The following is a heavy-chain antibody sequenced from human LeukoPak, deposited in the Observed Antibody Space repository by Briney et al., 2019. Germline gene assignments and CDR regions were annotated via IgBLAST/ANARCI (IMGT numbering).Heavy chain of an antibody. D-gene: IGHD3-10*01. Sequence: GGSLRLSCAASGFTFSSYEMNWVRQAPGKGLEWVSYISSSGSTKYYADSVKGRVTISRDNAKNSLYLQMNSLRAEDTALYHCARAYGSGSCEYQFDYWGQGTLVTVSS. J-gene: IGHJ4*02. CDR2: ISSSGSTK. V-gene: IGHV3-48*03. CDR1: GFTFSSYE. CDR3: ARAYGSGSCEYQFDY.